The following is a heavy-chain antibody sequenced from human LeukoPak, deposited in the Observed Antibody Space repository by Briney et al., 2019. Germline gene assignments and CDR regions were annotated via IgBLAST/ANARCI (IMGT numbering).Heavy chain of an antibody. V-gene: IGHV3-11*01. J-gene: IGHJ4*02. D-gene: IGHD3-9*01. CDR3: TRDPDKSSKVDF. CDR1: GFTFSDHY. Sequence: PGGSLRLSCAASGFTFSDHYMSWIRQAPGKGLEWVSHIDGSGRALYYADSVKGRFTISRDNAKNSLFLQMDSLRAEDTAVYFCTRDPDKSSKVDFWGQGTLVTVSS. CDR2: IDGSGRAL.